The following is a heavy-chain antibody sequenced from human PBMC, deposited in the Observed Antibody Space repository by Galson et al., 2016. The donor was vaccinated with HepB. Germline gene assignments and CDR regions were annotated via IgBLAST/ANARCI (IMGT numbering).Heavy chain of an antibody. CDR2: ISYDGINE. V-gene: IGHV3-30*18. CDR3: AKSDILAGYSAFDY. D-gene: IGHD3-9*01. Sequence: SLRLSCATSGFTFRNYGMNWVRQAPGKGLEWVAVISYDGINEYYVDSVKGRFTISRDNSKNTVYLQMNSLSPEDTAVYYCAKSDILAGYSAFDYWGQGTLVTVSS. J-gene: IGHJ4*02. CDR1: GFTFRNYG.